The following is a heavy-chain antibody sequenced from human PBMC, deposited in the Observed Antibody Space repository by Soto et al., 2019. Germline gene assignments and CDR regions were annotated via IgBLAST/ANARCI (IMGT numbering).Heavy chain of an antibody. J-gene: IGHJ4*02. V-gene: IGHV3-23*01. D-gene: IGHD2-2*01. Sequence: EVQLLESGGGLVQPGGSLRLSCAASGFTFSSYAMRWVRQAPGKGLEWVSAISGSGGSTYYADSVKGRFTISRDNSKNTLSLQMNGLRAEDTAVYYCAKDQRVPDAIYFDYWGQGALVTVSS. CDR3: AKDQRVPDAIYFDY. CDR1: GFTFSSYA. CDR2: ISGSGGST.